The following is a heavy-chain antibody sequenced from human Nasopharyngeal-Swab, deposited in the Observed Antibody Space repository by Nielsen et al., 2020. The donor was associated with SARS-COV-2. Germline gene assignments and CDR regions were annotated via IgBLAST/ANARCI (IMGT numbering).Heavy chain of an antibody. V-gene: IGHV3-53*04. D-gene: IGHD3-10*01. CDR1: GFTFSRYD. CDR2: IYSGGST. J-gene: IGHJ6*02. CDR3: ARTPLRWFGESPYGMDV. Sequence: GESLKISCAASGFTFSRYDMSWVRQAPGEGLEWVSVIYSGGSTYYADSVKGRFTISRHNSKNTLYLQMNSLRAEDTAVYYCARTPLRWFGESPYGMDVWGQGTTVTVSS.